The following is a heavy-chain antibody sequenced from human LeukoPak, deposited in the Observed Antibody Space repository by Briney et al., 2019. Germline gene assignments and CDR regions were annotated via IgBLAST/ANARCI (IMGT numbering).Heavy chain of an antibody. J-gene: IGHJ5*02. V-gene: IGHV4-59*01. Sequence: SETLSLTCTVSGGSISSYYWSWIRQPPGKGLEWIGYIYYSGSTNYNPPLKSRVTISVDTSKNQFSLKLSSVTAADTAVHYCARTVWFGESLNWFDPWGQGTLVTVSS. CDR3: ARTVWFGESLNWFDP. CDR2: IYYSGST. D-gene: IGHD3-10*01. CDR1: GGSISSYY.